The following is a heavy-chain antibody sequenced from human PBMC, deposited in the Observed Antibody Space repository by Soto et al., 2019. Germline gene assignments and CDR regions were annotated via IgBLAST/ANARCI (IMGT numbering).Heavy chain of an antibody. J-gene: IGHJ6*02. CDR3: AKGGSGSDPPYYYYGMDV. Sequence: EVQLLESGGGLVQPGGSLRLSCAASGFTFSSYAMSWVRQAPGKGLEWVSAVSGSGGSTYYADSVKGRFTISRDNSKNTLYLQMNSLRAEDTAVYYCAKGGSGSDPPYYYYGMDVWGQGTTVTVSS. V-gene: IGHV3-23*01. CDR1: GFTFSSYA. CDR2: VSGSGGST. D-gene: IGHD3-10*01.